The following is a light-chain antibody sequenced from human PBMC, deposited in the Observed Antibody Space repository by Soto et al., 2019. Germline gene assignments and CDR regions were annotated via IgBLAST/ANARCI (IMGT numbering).Light chain of an antibody. CDR1: QTVRTY. CDR3: QQYESLPLT. Sequence: DIQMTQPPASLSASVEDRVTITCRASQTVRTYLNWYQQKPGKAPKLLIYAASNLETGVPSRFSGSGSGTGFTFTISSLQPEDFATYYCQQYESLPLTFGQGTRLE. V-gene: IGKV1-33*01. CDR2: AAS. J-gene: IGKJ5*01.